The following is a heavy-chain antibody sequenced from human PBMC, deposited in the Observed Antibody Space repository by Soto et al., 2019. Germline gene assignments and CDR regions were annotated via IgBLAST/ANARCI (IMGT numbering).Heavy chain of an antibody. CDR2: ISYSGSA. CDR3: ATMGTPATGLYYFDY. CDR1: GGSISSGNYY. V-gene: IGHV4-30-4*01. J-gene: IGHJ4*02. Sequence: SETLSLTCAVSGGSISSGNYYWSWIRQPPGKGLEWIGSISYSGSAYYNPSLKSRVTISVDTSKNQFSLNLSFVTAADTAVYYCATMGTPATGLYYFDYWGQGTLVTVSS. D-gene: IGHD2-15*01.